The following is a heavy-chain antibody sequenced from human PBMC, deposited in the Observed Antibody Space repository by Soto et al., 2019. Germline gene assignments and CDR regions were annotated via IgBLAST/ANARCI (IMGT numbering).Heavy chain of an antibody. J-gene: IGHJ6*02. V-gene: IGHV1-69*12. Sequence: QVQLMQSGAEVKKPGSSVKVSCKASGGTFSSYAISWVRQAPGQGLEWMGGIIPIFGTANYAHKFQGRFRITADESTSTAYMELSSLRSEDTVVYYCARDDRAGMDVWGQGTTVTVSS. D-gene: IGHD3-10*01. CDR2: IIPIFGTA. CDR3: ARDDRAGMDV. CDR1: GGTFSSYA.